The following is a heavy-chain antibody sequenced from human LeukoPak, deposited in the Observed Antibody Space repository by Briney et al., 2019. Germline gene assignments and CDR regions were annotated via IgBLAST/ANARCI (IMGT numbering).Heavy chain of an antibody. V-gene: IGHV1-69*05. Sequence: SVKVSCKASGGTFSSYAISWVRQAPGQGLEWMGRIIPIFGTANYAQKFQGRVTITTDESTSTAYMELSSLRSEDTAVYYCARAELGPLLHDYYYMGVWGKGTTVTVSS. CDR3: ARAELGPLLHDYYYMGV. CDR1: GGTFSSYA. J-gene: IGHJ6*03. D-gene: IGHD7-27*01. CDR2: IIPIFGTA.